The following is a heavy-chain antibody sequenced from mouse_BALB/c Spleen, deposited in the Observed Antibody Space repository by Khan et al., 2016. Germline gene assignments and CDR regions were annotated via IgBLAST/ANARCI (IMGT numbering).Heavy chain of an antibody. Sequence: QVQLQQSGAELMKPGASVKISCKATGYTFSNYWIEWVKQRPGHGLEWIGDILPGNANSNYNENLKGQATLTADTSSNTAYMQLSSLTSEDSAVYYCARAWYSMDYWGQGTSVTVSS. J-gene: IGHJ4*01. CDR3: ARAWYSMDY. V-gene: IGHV1-9*01. CDR2: ILPGNANS. CDR1: GYTFSNYW.